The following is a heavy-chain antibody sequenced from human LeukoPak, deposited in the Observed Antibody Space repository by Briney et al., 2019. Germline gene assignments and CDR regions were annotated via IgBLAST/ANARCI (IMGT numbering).Heavy chain of an antibody. V-gene: IGHV1-46*01. D-gene: IGHD2-15*01. J-gene: IGHJ2*01. CDR3: ARGRTSVVVVAATDRDFDL. CDR2: INPSGGST. CDR1: VYTFTSYY. Sequence: ASVKVSCKASVYTFTSYYMHWVRQAPGQGLEWMGIINPSGGSTSDAQKFHGRVTMNRDTYTSTVYMELSSLRSEDTAVYYCARGRTSVVVVAATDRDFDLWGRGTLVTVSS.